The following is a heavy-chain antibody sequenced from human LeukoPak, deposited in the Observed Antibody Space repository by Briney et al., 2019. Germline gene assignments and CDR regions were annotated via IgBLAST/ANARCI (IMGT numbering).Heavy chain of an antibody. V-gene: IGHV1-8*01. Sequence: ASVKVSCKASGYTFTSYDINWVRQATGQGLEWMGWMNPNSGNTGYAQKFQGRVTMTRNTSISTAYMELSSLRSEDTAVYYCARGPVAYSGYEYYYYYGMDVWGQGTTVTVSS. CDR1: GYTFTSYD. D-gene: IGHD5-12*01. CDR2: MNPNSGNT. J-gene: IGHJ6*02. CDR3: ARGPVAYSGYEYYYYYGMDV.